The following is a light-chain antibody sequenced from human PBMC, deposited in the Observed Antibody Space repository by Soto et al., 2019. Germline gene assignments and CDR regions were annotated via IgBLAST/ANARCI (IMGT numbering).Light chain of an antibody. Sequence: QSAVTQPASVSGSPGQSITISCTGTSSDVGGYDYVSWYQQYPDKAPKLMIFEVSNRPSGVSNRFSGSKSGNTASLTISGLQTEDEADYYCSAYAGSSVLFGGGTKVTVL. CDR1: SSDVGGYDY. J-gene: IGLJ2*01. CDR3: SAYAGSSVL. V-gene: IGLV2-14*01. CDR2: EVS.